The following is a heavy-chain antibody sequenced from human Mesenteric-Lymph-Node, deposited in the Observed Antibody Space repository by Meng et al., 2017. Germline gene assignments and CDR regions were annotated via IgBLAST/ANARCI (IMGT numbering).Heavy chain of an antibody. J-gene: IGHJ4*02. CDR1: RGSFSGYY. V-gene: IGHV4-34*01. CDR2: INHSGSN. Sequence: SETLSLTCAVDRGSFSGYYWRWIRQPPGKGLEWIGEINHSGSNNYNPSLKSRVTISVDTSKNQFSLKLSSVTAADTAVYFCATLRYTGSYLTGFDYWGQGTLVTVSS. D-gene: IGHD1-26*01. CDR3: ATLRYTGSYLTGFDY.